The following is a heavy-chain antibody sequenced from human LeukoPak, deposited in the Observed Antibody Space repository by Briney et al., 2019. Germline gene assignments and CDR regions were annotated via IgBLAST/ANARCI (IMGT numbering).Heavy chain of an antibody. V-gene: IGHV4-34*01. CDR3: ARDRRIAAAASWFDP. CDR1: GGSFSGYY. J-gene: IGHJ5*02. CDR2: INHSGST. D-gene: IGHD6-13*01. Sequence: SETLSLTCAVYGGSFSGYYWSWIRQPPGKGLEWIGEINHSGSTNYNPSLKSRVTISVDTSKNQFSLKLSSVTAADTAVYYCARDRRIAAAASWFDPWGQGTLVTVSS.